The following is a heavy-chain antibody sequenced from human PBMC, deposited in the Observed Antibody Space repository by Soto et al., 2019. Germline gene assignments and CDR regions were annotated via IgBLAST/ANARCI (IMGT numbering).Heavy chain of an antibody. CDR1: GFTFNIYA. D-gene: IGHD3-22*01. CDR2: ISRYGDIT. CDR3: AKDRYLDHDSRGYLFDN. V-gene: IGHV3-23*01. J-gene: IGHJ4*02. Sequence: PGGSLRLSCAASGFTFNIYAMTWVRQAPGKGLEWVSAISRYGDITYYADSVEGRFSISRDNSKNTLYLQMNSLRAEDTAVYYRAKDRYLDHDSRGYLFDNWGQGTLVTVSS.